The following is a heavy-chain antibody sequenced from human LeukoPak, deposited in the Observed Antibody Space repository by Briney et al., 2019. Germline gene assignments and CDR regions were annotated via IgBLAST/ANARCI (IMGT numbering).Heavy chain of an antibody. CDR2: ISGSGGNT. J-gene: IGHJ4*02. CDR1: GFTFSSYA. D-gene: IGHD3-10*01. V-gene: IGHV3-23*01. CDR3: ARDGAPYGSGSYFDY. Sequence: GGSLRLSCAASGFTFSSYAMSWVRQAPGKGLEWVSAISGSGGNTYYADSVKGRFTISRDNSKNTLYLQMSSLRAEDTAVYYRARDGAPYGSGSYFDYWGQGTLVTVSS.